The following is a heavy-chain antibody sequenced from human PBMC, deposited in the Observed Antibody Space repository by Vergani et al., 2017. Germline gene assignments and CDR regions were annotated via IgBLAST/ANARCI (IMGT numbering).Heavy chain of an antibody. J-gene: IGHJ4*02. CDR3: AKGPHPYYDSSGYHDY. CDR2: IRSKANSYAT. CDR1: GFTFSGSA. Sequence: EVQLVESGGGLVQPGGSLKLSCAASGFTFSGSAMHWVRQASGKGLEWVGRIRSKANSYATAYAASVKGRFTISRDDSKNTAYLQMNSLKTEDTAVYYCAKGPHPYYDSSGYHDYWGQGTLVTVSS. D-gene: IGHD3-22*01. V-gene: IGHV3-73*02.